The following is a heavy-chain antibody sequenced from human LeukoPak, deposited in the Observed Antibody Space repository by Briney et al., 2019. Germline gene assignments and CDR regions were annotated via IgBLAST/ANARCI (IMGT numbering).Heavy chain of an antibody. CDR2: ISAYNGNT. CDR3: ARDSPYSDYLIGGAFNI. V-gene: IGHV1-18*01. Sequence: ASVRVSCKASGYTFTSYGISWVRQAPGQGLEWMGWISAYNGNTNYAQKLQGRVTMTTDTSTSTAYMELRSLRSDDTAVYYCARDSPYSDYLIGGAFNIWGQGTMVTVSS. CDR1: GYTFTSYG. J-gene: IGHJ3*02. D-gene: IGHD4-11*01.